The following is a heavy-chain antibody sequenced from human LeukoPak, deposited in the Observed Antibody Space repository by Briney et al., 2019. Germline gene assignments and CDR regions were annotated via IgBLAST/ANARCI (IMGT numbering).Heavy chain of an antibody. J-gene: IGHJ5*02. CDR1: GGSIDSNS. D-gene: IGHD6-13*01. V-gene: IGHV4-59*01. CDR3: ARRSSSWKNWFDP. CDR2: IYYSGTT. Sequence: KSSETLSLTCTVSGGSIDSNSWTWIRQPPGKGLEWIGYIYYSGTTNYNPSLKSRVTMSVDMSKNQFSLKLSSVTAADTAVYYCARRSSSWKNWFDPWGQGTPVTVSS.